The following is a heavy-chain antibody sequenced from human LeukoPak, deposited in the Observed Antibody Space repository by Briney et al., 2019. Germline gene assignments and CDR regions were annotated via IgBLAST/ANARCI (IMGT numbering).Heavy chain of an antibody. CDR2: IYYSGST. CDR1: GGSISSGGYS. CDR3: ARKRVRYDILTGYYTQNWFDP. V-gene: IGHV4-30-4*07. D-gene: IGHD3-9*01. J-gene: IGHJ5*02. Sequence: PSETLSLTCAVSGGSISSGGYSWSWIRQPPGTGLEWIGYIYYSGSTYYNPSLKSRVTISVDTSKNQFSLKLSSVTAADTAVYYCARKRVRYDILTGYYTQNWFDPWGQGTLVTVSS.